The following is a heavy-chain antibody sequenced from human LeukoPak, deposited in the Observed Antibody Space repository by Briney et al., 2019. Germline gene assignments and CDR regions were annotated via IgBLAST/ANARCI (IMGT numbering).Heavy chain of an antibody. J-gene: IGHJ4*02. D-gene: IGHD1-26*01. Sequence: KTSETLSLTCTVSGGSISSSSYYWGWIRQPPGKGLEWIGGIYYSGSTYYNPSLKSRVTISVDTSKNQFSLKLSSVTAADTAVYYCASPSGPQVGGSPAFDYWGQGTLVTVSS. CDR2: IYYSGST. CDR1: GGSISSSSYY. CDR3: ASPSGPQVGGSPAFDY. V-gene: IGHV4-39*01.